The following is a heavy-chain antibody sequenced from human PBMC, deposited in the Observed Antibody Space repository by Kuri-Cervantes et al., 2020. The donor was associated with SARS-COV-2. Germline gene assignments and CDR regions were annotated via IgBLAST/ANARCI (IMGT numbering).Heavy chain of an antibody. CDR1: GFTFSSYG. V-gene: IGHV3-30*02. Sequence: GASLKISCAASGFTFSSYGMHWVRQAPGKGLEWVAVIWYDGSNKYYEDSVKGRFTISRDNSKNTLYLQMNSLRAEDTAVYYCAKDWWSRGIAAAGRPTGVDYWGQGTLVTVSS. CDR3: AKDWWSRGIAAAGRPTGVDY. D-gene: IGHD6-13*01. CDR2: IWYDGSNK. J-gene: IGHJ4*02.